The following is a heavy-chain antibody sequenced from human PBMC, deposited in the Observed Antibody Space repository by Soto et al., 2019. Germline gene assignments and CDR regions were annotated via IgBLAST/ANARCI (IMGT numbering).Heavy chain of an antibody. V-gene: IGHV4-31*03. J-gene: IGHJ6*03. Sequence: SETLSLTCTVSGGSISSGGYYWSWIRQHPGKGLEWIGYIYYSGSTYYNPSLKSRVTISVDTSKNQFSLKLSSVTAADTAVYYCARLTTTYYMDVWGKGTTVTVSS. CDR2: IYYSGST. D-gene: IGHD4-17*01. CDR1: GGSISSGGYY. CDR3: ARLTTTYYMDV.